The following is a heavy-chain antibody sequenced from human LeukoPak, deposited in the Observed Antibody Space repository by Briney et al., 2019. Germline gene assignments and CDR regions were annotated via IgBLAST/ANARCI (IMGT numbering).Heavy chain of an antibody. CDR3: ARGYYYDSSDHVGDY. J-gene: IGHJ4*02. CDR1: GYTFTSYG. CDR2: ISAYNGNT. D-gene: IGHD3-22*01. V-gene: IGHV1-18*01. Sequence: GASVKVSCKASGYTFTSYGISWVRQAPGQGLEWMGWISAYNGNTNYAQKLQGRVTMTTDTFTSTAYMELRSLRSDDTAVYYCARGYYYDSSDHVGDYWGQGTLVTVSS.